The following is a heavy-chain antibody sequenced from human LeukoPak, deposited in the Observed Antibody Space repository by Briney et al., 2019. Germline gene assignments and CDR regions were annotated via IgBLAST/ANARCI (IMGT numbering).Heavy chain of an antibody. J-gene: IGHJ3*02. CDR3: ARVSAYSSSWYSAFDI. D-gene: IGHD6-13*01. CDR1: GGSISSSSYY. CDR2: IYYSGST. Sequence: SETLSLTCTVSGGSISSSSYYWGWIRQPPGKGLEWIGSIYYSGSTSYNPSLRSRVTITVDTSKSQFSLKLSSVTAADAAVYYCARVSAYSSSWYSAFDIWGQGTMVTVSS. V-gene: IGHV4-39*07.